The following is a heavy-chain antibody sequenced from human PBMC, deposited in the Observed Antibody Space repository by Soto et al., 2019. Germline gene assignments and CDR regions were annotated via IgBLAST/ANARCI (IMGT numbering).Heavy chain of an antibody. Sequence: GGSLRLSCEASGFTFDSYGMSWVRQAPGKGLEWVSVISGGGYSTFYADSVKGRFTVSRDDSRNTLYLEMNSLRAEDTAFYYCAKDRCSTTSCFLDSWGQGTLVTVSS. CDR3: AKDRCSTTSCFLDS. V-gene: IGHV3-23*01. CDR1: GFTFDSYG. D-gene: IGHD2-2*01. CDR2: ISGGGYST. J-gene: IGHJ5*01.